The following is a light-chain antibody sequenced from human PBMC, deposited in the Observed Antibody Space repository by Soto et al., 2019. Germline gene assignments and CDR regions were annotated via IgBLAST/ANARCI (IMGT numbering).Light chain of an antibody. CDR3: QQYKDWPPYT. J-gene: IGKJ2*01. CDR2: GAS. V-gene: IGKV3-15*01. Sequence: EVLMTQSQATLSVSPGDPVTLSCRTSQRVSDKIAWYQQKPGHAPRLLVYGASTRATGVPARFSGGGSGTEFTLSISSLQSEDFAVYYCQQYKDWPPYTFGQGTKLEI. CDR1: QRVSDK.